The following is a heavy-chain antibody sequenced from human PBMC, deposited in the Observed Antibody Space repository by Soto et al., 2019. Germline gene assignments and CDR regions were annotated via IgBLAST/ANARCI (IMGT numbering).Heavy chain of an antibody. V-gene: IGHV1-18*01. CDR3: ARAYLSPNFWNYWFDP. Sequence: GASVKVSCKASGYTFTSYGISWVRQAPGQGLEWMGWISAYNGNTNYAQKLQGRVTITADKSTSTAYMELSSLRSEDTAVYYCARAYLSPNFWNYWFDPWGQGTLVTVSS. D-gene: IGHD1-7*01. J-gene: IGHJ5*02. CDR1: GYTFTSYG. CDR2: ISAYNGNT.